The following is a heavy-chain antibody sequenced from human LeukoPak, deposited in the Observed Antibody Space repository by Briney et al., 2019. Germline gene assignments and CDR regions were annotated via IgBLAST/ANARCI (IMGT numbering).Heavy chain of an antibody. J-gene: IGHJ4*02. D-gene: IGHD3-10*01. CDR3: TTVAPYGSGSYPDC. CDR1: GFTFSNAW. V-gene: IGHV3-15*01. CDR2: IKSKTDGGTT. Sequence: PGGSLRLSCAASGFTFSNAWMSWVRQTPGKGLEWVGRIKSKTDGGTTDYAAPVKGRFTISRDDSKNTLYLQMNSLKTEDTAVYYCTTVAPYGSGSYPDCRGQGTLVTVSS.